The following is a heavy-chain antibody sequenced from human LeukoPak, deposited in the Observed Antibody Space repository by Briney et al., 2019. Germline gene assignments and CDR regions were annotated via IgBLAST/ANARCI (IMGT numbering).Heavy chain of an antibody. D-gene: IGHD3-10*01. V-gene: IGHV4-59*01. CDR2: ISYTGST. Sequence: PSETLSLTCTVSGGSISPYFWSWIRQPPGKGLEWIGYISYTGSTNYNPSLKSRVTISVDTSKNQFSLQLTSVTAADTAVYYCARDDYRGVTNFDPWGQGTLVIVSS. J-gene: IGHJ5*02. CDR3: ARDDYRGVTNFDP. CDR1: GGSISPYF.